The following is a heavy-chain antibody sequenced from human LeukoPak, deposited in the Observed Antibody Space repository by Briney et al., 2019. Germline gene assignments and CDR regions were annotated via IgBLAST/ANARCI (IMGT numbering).Heavy chain of an antibody. J-gene: IGHJ4*02. CDR3: ARDSAYKKFDY. Sequence: GGSLRLSCAASRLIFSGSWMNWVRQAPGKGLEWVATINPDGNKKGYVDSVKGRFTISGDDAENSLYLQMDSLRAEDAAVYYCARDSAYKKFDYWGQGTLVTVSS. CDR2: INPDGNKK. V-gene: IGHV3-7*03. CDR1: RLIFSGSW. D-gene: IGHD2-21*01.